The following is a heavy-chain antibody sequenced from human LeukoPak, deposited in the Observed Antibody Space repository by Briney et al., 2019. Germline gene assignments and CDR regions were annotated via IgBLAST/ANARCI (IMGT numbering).Heavy chain of an antibody. Sequence: RTSETQSLTCTVSGGSISSSSYYWGWIRQPPGKGLEWIGSVYYTGASYYNPSLKSRVTISIDTSKNHFSLNLTSVTAADTAVYYCARGAPPQNWGQGALVTVSS. CDR1: GGSISSSSYY. CDR2: VYYTGAS. V-gene: IGHV4-39*07. J-gene: IGHJ4*02. CDR3: ARGAPPQN.